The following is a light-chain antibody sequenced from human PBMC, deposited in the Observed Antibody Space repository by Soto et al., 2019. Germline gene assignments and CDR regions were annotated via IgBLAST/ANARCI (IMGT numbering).Light chain of an antibody. Sequence: DIQMTQSPSPLSASVGDRVTITCRASQIIDNYLNWYQQKPGKAPKLLIYAASNLQSGVPSRFSGSGSGTDFTLTISSLQPGDFATYYCQQSYFIPRTFGQGTKMEVK. J-gene: IGKJ1*01. CDR3: QQSYFIPRT. CDR1: QIIDNY. CDR2: AAS. V-gene: IGKV1-39*01.